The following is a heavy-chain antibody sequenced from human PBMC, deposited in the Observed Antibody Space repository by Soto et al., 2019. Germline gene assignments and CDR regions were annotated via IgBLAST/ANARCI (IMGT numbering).Heavy chain of an antibody. CDR2: IIHRGGT. V-gene: IGHV4-59*01. D-gene: IGHD2-2*01. Sequence: PSETLSLTCHVSGVPIDQYYWTWIRQSPGRGLEGLVYIIHRGGTNYHPSLKSRVTISADVSEGLVSLTMTSVTDADTAHYSCARGIQPPTLSPWDVWGPGTSVPVSS. J-gene: IGHJ6*01. CDR1: GVPIDQYY. CDR3: ARGIQPPTLSPWDV.